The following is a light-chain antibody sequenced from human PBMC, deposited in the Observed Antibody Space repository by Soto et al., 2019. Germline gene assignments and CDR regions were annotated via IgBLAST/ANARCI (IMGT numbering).Light chain of an antibody. CDR3: RSYTSTLSV. CDR2: DVS. CDR1: SSDVGGYNY. Sequence: QSVLTQPASVSGSAGQSITISCTGTSSDVGGYNYVSWYQQHPGKAPKLMIYDVSNRPSGVSNRFSGSKSGNMASLTISGLQAEDDSYFYCRSYTSTLSV. J-gene: IGLJ7*01. V-gene: IGLV2-14*01.